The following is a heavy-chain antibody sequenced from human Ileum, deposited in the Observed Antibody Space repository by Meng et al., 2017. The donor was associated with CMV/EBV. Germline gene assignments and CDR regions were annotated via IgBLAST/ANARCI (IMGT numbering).Heavy chain of an antibody. CDR2: INQDANDK. V-gene: IGHV3-7*01. CDR1: GFTFSGYG. Sequence: GESLKISCSASGFTFSGYGMSWVRQAPGKGLEWVASINQDANDKYYLDSVKGRFTISRDNANNALYLQMNSLRADDTAIYYCARDSFPYSSDNWGQGTLVTVSS. CDR3: ARDSFPYSSDN. J-gene: IGHJ4*02. D-gene: IGHD2-15*01.